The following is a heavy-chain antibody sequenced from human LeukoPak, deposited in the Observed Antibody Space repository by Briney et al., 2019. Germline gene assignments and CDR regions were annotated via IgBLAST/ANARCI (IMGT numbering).Heavy chain of an antibody. CDR3: ARAVSNSGWYGSVDY. D-gene: IGHD6-19*01. Sequence: PGRSLRLSCAASGFTFSNYGMHWVRQAPGKGLEWVAVIWYDGSNGYYADSVKGRFTISRDNAKNSLYLQMNTLRAEDTALYYCARAVSNSGWYGSVDYWGQGTLVTVSS. CDR2: IWYDGSNG. CDR1: GFTFSNYG. J-gene: IGHJ4*02. V-gene: IGHV3-33*01.